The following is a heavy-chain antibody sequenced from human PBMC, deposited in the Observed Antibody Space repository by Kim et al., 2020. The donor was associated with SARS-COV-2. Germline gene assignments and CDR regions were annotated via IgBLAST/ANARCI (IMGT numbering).Heavy chain of an antibody. J-gene: IGHJ6*02. V-gene: IGHV3-15*01. Sequence: GGSLRLSCAASGFTFSNAWMSWVRQAPGKGLEWVGRIKSKTDGGTTDYAAPVKGRFTISRDDSKNTLYLQMNSLKTEDTAVYYCTTEYILEWSRYGMDVWGQGTTVTVSS. D-gene: IGHD3-3*01. CDR2: IKSKTDGGTT. CDR3: TTEYILEWSRYGMDV. CDR1: GFTFSNAW.